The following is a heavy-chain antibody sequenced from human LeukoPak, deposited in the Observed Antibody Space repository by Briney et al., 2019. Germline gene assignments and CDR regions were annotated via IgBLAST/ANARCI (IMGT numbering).Heavy chain of an antibody. Sequence: GGSLRLSCAASGFTFSSYAMPWVRQAPGKGLEWVAVISYDGSNKYYADSVKGRFTISRDNSKNTLYLQMNSLRAEDTAVYYCARDSLGSSGWYDGDFDYWGQGTLVTVSS. V-gene: IGHV3-30-3*01. CDR1: GFTFSSYA. CDR2: ISYDGSNK. D-gene: IGHD6-19*01. CDR3: ARDSLGSSGWYDGDFDY. J-gene: IGHJ4*02.